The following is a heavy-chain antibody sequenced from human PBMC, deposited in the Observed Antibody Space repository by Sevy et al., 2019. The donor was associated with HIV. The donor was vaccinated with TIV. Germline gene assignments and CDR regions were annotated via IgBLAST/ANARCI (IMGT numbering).Heavy chain of an antibody. J-gene: IGHJ4*02. CDR3: AREYSSGWLYYFDY. Sequence: SETLSLTCTVSGGSISSGDYYWSWIRQPPGKGLEWIGYIYYSGSTYNNPSLKSRVTISVATSKNQFSLKLSSVTAADTAVYYCAREYSSGWLYYFDYWGQGTLVTVSS. V-gene: IGHV4-30-4*01. D-gene: IGHD6-19*01. CDR1: GGSISSGDYY. CDR2: IYYSGST.